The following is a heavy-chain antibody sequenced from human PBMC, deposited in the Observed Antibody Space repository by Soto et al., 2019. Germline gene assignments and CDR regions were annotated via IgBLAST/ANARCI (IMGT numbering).Heavy chain of an antibody. Sequence: GSLRLSCAASGFTVSNLFMTWVRQAPGKGLQWVAVISSNGITYYADSVKGRFTISRDNSKNTLYLKMNSLRGEDTAVYYCARDTLGGAYNFLHGGQGTLVTVSS. D-gene: IGHD3-3*01. J-gene: IGHJ4*02. V-gene: IGHV3-66*01. CDR1: GFTVSNLF. CDR3: ARDTLGGAYNFLH. CDR2: ISSNGIT.